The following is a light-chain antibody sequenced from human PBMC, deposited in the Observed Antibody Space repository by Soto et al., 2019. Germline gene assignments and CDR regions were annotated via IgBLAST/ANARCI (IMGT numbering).Light chain of an antibody. CDR3: CSYAGGSTVV. V-gene: IGLV2-23*01. Sequence: QSVLTQPASVSGSPGQSITISCTGTSSDIGSYNLVSWYQQHPGKAPKLMIYEASKRPSGVSSRFSASKSGNTASLTISGLQAEDEADYFCCSYAGGSTVVFGGGTKLTVL. J-gene: IGLJ2*01. CDR2: EAS. CDR1: SSDIGSYNL.